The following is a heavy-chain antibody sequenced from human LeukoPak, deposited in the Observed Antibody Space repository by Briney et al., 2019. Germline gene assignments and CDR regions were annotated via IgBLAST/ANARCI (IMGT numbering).Heavy chain of an antibody. J-gene: IGHJ6*03. CDR1: VGSFSGHY. Sequence: SETLSLTCAVYVGSFSGHYWTWIRQPPGKGLEWLGEINHGGSTNYNPSLKSRVTISADTSKNQFSLNLRSVTAADTAVYYCARVRHSFTGSFFSFAYYYYMDVWGKGTTVTVSS. D-gene: IGHD1-26*01. CDR2: INHGGST. CDR3: ARVRHSFTGSFFSFAYYYYMDV. V-gene: IGHV4-34*01.